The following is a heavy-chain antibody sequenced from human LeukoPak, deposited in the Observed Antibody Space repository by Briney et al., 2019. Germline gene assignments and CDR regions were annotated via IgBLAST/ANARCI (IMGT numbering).Heavy chain of an antibody. D-gene: IGHD2-8*01. CDR2: ISGSGGST. CDR3: AKVLMVIPYFDY. Sequence: PGGSLRLSCAASGFTFSGYAMSWVRQAPGKGLEWVSAISGSGGSTYYADSVKGRFTISRDNSKNTLYLQMNSLRAEDTAVYYCAKVLMVIPYFDYWGQGTLVTVSS. CDR1: GFTFSGYA. V-gene: IGHV3-23*01. J-gene: IGHJ4*02.